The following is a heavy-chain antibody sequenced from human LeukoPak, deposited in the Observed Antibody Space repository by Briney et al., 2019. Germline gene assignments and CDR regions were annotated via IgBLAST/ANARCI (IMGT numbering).Heavy chain of an antibody. CDR1: GYTFTSYA. Sequence: ASVKVSCKASGYTFTSYAMNWVRQAPGQGLEWMGWINTNTGNPTYAQGFTGRFVFSLDTSVSTAYLQISSLKAEDTSVYYCARVFPNSGIWGGFAPGGKGPLVPVP. D-gene: IGHD6-13*01. J-gene: IGHJ5*02. CDR2: INTNTGNP. CDR3: ARVFPNSGIWGGFAP. V-gene: IGHV7-4-1*02.